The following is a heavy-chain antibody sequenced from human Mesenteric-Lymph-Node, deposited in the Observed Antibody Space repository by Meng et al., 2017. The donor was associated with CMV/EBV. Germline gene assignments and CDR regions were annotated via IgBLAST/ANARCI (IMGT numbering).Heavy chain of an antibody. CDR1: GFTFSSSA. CDR2: ITGSGGST. D-gene: IGHD3-3*01. J-gene: IGHJ4*02. V-gene: IGHV3-23*01. CDR3: AKGRGSGYYRDLDY. Sequence: GESLKISCAASGFTFSSSAMSWVRQAPGKGLEWVSTITGSGGSTYYADSVKGRFTSSRDNSENTLYVQMNSLRAEDTAVYYCAKGRGSGYYRDLDYWGQGTLVTVSS.